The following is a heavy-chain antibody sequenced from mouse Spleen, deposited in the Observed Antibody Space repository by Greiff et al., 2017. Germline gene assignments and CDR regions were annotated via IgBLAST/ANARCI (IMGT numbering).Heavy chain of an antibody. D-gene: IGHD1-1*01. Sequence: QVQLQQSGAELVKPGASVKLSCKASGYTFTSYWMHWVKQRPGQGLEWIGEINPSNGRTNYNEKFKSKATLTVDKSSSTAYMQLSSLTSEDSAVYYCARYNYGSGFDYWGQGTTLTVSS. J-gene: IGHJ2*01. CDR3: ARYNYGSGFDY. V-gene: IGHV1S81*02. CDR1: GYTFTSYW. CDR2: INPSNGRT.